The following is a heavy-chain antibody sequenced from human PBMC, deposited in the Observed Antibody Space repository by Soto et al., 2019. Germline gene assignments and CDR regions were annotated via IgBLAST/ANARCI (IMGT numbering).Heavy chain of an antibody. D-gene: IGHD3-3*01. CDR2: ISGSGGST. CDR1: GFPFSIYA. J-gene: IGHJ4*02. V-gene: IGHV3-23*01. Sequence: PGGSLRLSCAASGFPFSIYAMSLVRQSPGKGLEWVSSISGSGGSTYYANSVKGRFTISRDNSKNTLYLQMNSLRAEDKAVYYCAKVREVGFLEWFPKPYFDYWGQGTLVTVSS. CDR3: AKVREVGFLEWFPKPYFDY.